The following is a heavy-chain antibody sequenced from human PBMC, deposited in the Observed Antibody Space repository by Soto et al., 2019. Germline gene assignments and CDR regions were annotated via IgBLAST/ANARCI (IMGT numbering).Heavy chain of an antibody. CDR3: ARNLNGYGNWDY. J-gene: IGHJ4*02. CDR1: GFTFSSYG. V-gene: IGHV3-33*01. CDR2: IWCDGSNK. D-gene: IGHD1-1*01. Sequence: PGGSLRLSCAASGFTFSSYGIHWVRQAPGKGLEWVGIIWCDGSNKYYADSVKGRFTISRDNSKNTVYLQMNSLRAEDTAVYYCARNLNGYGNWDYWGQGNLVTVSS.